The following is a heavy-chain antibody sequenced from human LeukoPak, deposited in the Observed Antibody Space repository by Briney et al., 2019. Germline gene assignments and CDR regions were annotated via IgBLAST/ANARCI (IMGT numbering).Heavy chain of an antibody. CDR2: IYYSGSA. Sequence: SETLSLTCTVSGGSISNYYWSWIRQPPGKGLEWIGYIYYSGSANYNPSLKSRVTISLGTSKNQFSLKLTSVTAADTAVYYCSRGGYGSGSYYGYWGQGTLVTVSS. J-gene: IGHJ4*02. CDR1: GGSISNYY. V-gene: IGHV4-59*01. D-gene: IGHD3-10*01. CDR3: SRGGYGSGSYYGY.